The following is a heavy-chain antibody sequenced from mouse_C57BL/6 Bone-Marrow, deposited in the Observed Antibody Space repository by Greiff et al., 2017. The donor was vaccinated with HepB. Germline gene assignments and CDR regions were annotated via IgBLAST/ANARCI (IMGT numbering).Heavy chain of an antibody. D-gene: IGHD1-1*01. J-gene: IGHJ1*03. CDR3: ARKGDYYGSSYWYFDV. Sequence: EVKLMESGGGLVQPGGSLKLSCAASGFTFSDYGMAWVRQAPRKGPEWVAFLSNLAYSIYYADTVTGRFTISRENAKNTLYLEMSSLRSEDTAMYYCARKGDYYGSSYWYFDVWGTGTTVTVSS. CDR1: GFTFSDYG. CDR2: LSNLAYSI. V-gene: IGHV5-15*01.